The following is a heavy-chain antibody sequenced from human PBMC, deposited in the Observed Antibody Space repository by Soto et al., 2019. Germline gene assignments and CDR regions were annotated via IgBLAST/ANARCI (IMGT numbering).Heavy chain of an antibody. V-gene: IGHV1-18*01. CDR3: TRAPLGIIVAPDF. CDR1: GYSFTSYG. Sequence: ASVKVSCKASGYSFTSYGISWVRQVPGQGLEWMGWSSAYNGNIKYAQKFQDRVTMTTDTSTNTGYMELRTLTSDDTAVYYCTRAPLGIIVAPDFWGQGTLVTVSS. J-gene: IGHJ4*02. CDR2: SSAYNGNI. D-gene: IGHD3-22*01.